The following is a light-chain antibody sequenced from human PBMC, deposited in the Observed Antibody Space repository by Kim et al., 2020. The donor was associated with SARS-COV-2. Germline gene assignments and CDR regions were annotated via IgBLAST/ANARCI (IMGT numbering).Light chain of an antibody. J-gene: IGLJ2*01. Sequence: QSVLTQPPSASGTPGQKVTISCSGSNSNIETNYVYWYQQLPGTAPKLLIYRNNERPSGVPDRFSVSKSGTSASLDIGGLRSEDEGDYYCAAWDDSLNGVIFGGGTQLTVL. CDR1: NSNIETNY. CDR3: AAWDDSLNGVI. V-gene: IGLV1-47*01. CDR2: RNN.